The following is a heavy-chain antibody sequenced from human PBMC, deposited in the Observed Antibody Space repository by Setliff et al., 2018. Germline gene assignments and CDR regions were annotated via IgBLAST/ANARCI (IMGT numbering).Heavy chain of an antibody. V-gene: IGHV4-34*12. CDR3: ARSFSRREKFLLDY. J-gene: IGHJ4*02. CDR2: IIPGGST. Sequence: SETLSLTCGVYGGSFSGYYWSWIRQPPGKRLEWIGEIIPGGSTNYNPSLKSRVTISVDTSKNQFSLKVNSVTVADTAVYYCARSFSRREKFLLDYWGQGALVTVS. CDR1: GGSFSGYY.